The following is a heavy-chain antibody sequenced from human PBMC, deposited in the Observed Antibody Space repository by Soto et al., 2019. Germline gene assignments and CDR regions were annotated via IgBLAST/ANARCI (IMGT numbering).Heavy chain of an antibody. CDR3: VRWHTSNFDSLPFTGCDF. Sequence: LRLSCVGSGFTFSDSVMAWVRQAPGKGLEWLSVMSGDGRTRYALSVTGRFTISRDNSKNTLYLQMRSLRAADAAAYYCVRWHTSNFDSLPFTGCDFWGQGTQVTVSS. CDR2: MSGDGRT. J-gene: IGHJ4*02. V-gene: IGHV3-23*01. CDR1: GFTFSDSV. D-gene: IGHD3-22*01.